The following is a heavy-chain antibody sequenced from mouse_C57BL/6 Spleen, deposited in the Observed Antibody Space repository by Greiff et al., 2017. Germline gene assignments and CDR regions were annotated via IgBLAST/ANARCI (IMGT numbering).Heavy chain of an antibody. Sequence: VQLQQSGPELVKPGASVKISCKASGYSFTGYYMNWVKQSPEKRLEWIGEINPRTGGTTYNQKFKAKATLTVEQSSSTAYMQLQSLTSEDSAVYYCARSPTGTLDYWGQGTTLTASS. J-gene: IGHJ2*01. CDR1: GYSFTGYY. V-gene: IGHV1-42*01. D-gene: IGHD2-14*01. CDR2: INPRTGGT. CDR3: ARSPTGTLDY.